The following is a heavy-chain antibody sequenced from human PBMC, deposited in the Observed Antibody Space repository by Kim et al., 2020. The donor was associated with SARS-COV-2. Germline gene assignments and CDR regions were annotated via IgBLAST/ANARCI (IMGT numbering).Heavy chain of an antibody. CDR3: ARVRVSGGIDL. CDR1: GGSISSYY. J-gene: IGHJ4*02. CDR2: IYYSGSI. Sequence: SETLSLTCTVSGGSISSYYWSWIRQPPGKGLEWIGYIYYSGSINYNPSLKSLLTILVDTSKNQFSLKLSSLTAADTAVFYCARVRVSGGIDLWVQGTMAT. D-gene: IGHD2-15*01. V-gene: IGHV4-59*01.